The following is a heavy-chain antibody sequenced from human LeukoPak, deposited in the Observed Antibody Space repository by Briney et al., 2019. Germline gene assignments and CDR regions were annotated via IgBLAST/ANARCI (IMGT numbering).Heavy chain of an antibody. Sequence: SETLSLTCNVSGCTFTSSTYFWGRIRQPPGKGLEWIGSIFNSGTTYYNPSLKSRVTISVDTSKNQFSLKLNSVTAADTAVYYFARRGSYYFWLHPWGQGTLVTVSS. V-gene: IGHV4-39*01. D-gene: IGHD1-26*01. CDR2: IFNSGTT. J-gene: IGHJ5*02. CDR3: ARRGSYYFWLHP. CDR1: GCTFTSSTYF.